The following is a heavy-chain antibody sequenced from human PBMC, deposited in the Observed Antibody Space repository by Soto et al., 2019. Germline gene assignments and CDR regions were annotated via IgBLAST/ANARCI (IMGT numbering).Heavy chain of an antibody. CDR2: IRSKAYGGTT. J-gene: IGHJ4*02. V-gene: IGHV3-49*04. Sequence: GGSLRLSFTASGFTFGDYAMSWVRQAPGKGLEWVGFIRSKAYGGTTEYAASVKGRLTISRDDSKSIAYLQMNSLKTEDTAVYYCTSGDYDILTGYYMTAHXWGQGTLVTVSX. CDR1: GFTFGDYA. CDR3: TSGDYDILTGYYMTAHX. D-gene: IGHD3-9*01.